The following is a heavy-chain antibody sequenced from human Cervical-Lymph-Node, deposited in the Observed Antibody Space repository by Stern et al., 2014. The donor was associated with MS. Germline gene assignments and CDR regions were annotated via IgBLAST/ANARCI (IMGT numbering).Heavy chain of an antibody. CDR3: ARVMVFGVVTPVYYFDY. CDR2: IIPIFGTA. V-gene: IGHV1-69*01. J-gene: IGHJ4*02. D-gene: IGHD3-3*01. Sequence: QVQLVQSGAEVKKPGSSVKVSCKASGGTFSSYAISWVRQAPGQGLEWMGGIIPIFGTANYAQKFQGRVTITADESTSTAYMELSSLRSEDTAVYYCARVMVFGVVTPVYYFDYWGQGTLVTVSS. CDR1: GGTFSSYA.